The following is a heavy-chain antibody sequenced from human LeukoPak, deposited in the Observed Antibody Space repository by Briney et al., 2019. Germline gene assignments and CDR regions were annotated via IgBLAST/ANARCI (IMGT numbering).Heavy chain of an antibody. Sequence: GGSLRLSCAASGFTFSDHFMDWVRQAPGKGLEWVGRIKNKANSYITQYAASMEGRFTISRDDSKNPLYLQMSSLKTEDTAMYYCASIRGTLGYWGQGTVVTVSS. J-gene: IGHJ4*02. CDR2: IKNKANSYIT. V-gene: IGHV3-72*01. CDR3: ASIRGTLGY. D-gene: IGHD1-26*01. CDR1: GFTFSDHF.